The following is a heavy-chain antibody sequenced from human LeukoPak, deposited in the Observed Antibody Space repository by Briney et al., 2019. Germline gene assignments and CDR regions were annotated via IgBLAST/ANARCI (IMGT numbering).Heavy chain of an antibody. V-gene: IGHV3-48*04. Sequence: GGSLRLSCAASGFTFGSYSMNWVRQAPGKGLEWISYISSGSSTIYYADAVKGRFTISRDTAKNLLFLQMNSLRVEDTAVYYCAKVGGYGWSFDYWGQGTLVTVSS. CDR2: ISSGSSTI. J-gene: IGHJ4*02. CDR3: AKVGGYGWSFDY. CDR1: GFTFGSYS. D-gene: IGHD5-18*01.